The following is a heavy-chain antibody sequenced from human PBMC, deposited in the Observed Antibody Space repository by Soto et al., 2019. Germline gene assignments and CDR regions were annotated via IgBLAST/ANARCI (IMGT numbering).Heavy chain of an antibody. CDR3: AKSHGAAYYYYGMDV. CDR2: ISYDGSNK. CDR1: GFTFSSYG. Sequence: GGSLRLSCAASGFTFSSYGMHWVRQAPGKGLEWVAVISYDGSNKYYADSVKGRFTISRDNSKNTLYLQMNSLRAEDTAVYYCAKSHGAAYYYYGMDVWGQGTTVTVSS. D-gene: IGHD2-15*01. J-gene: IGHJ6*02. V-gene: IGHV3-30*18.